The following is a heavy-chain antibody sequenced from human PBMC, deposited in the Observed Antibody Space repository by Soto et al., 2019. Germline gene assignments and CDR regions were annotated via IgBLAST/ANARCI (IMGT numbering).Heavy chain of an antibody. CDR2: IYYSGST. D-gene: IGHD5-18*01. CDR3: ARRNSYGSYFDY. V-gene: IGHV4-61*01. CDR1: GRSVSSCSYY. J-gene: IGHJ4*02. Sequence: PETLSLTCTVSGRSVSSCSYYWIWIRQPPGKGLEWIGYIYYSGSTNYNPSLKSRVTISVDTSKNQFSLKLSSVTAADTAVYYCARRNSYGSYFDYWGQGTLVTVSS.